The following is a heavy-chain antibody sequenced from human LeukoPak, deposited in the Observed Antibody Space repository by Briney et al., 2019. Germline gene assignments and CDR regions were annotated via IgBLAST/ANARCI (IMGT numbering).Heavy chain of an antibody. CDR2: IYKGGGT. CDR1: GFTVRSHY. J-gene: IGHJ4*02. D-gene: IGHD5-12*01. CDR3: AGTYDGSLSYYFDF. Sequence: GGSLRLSCAASGFTVRSHYMSWVRQAPGKGLEWVSTIYKGGGTFYADSVKGRFTISRDNSKNTVYLQMNSLRADDTAVYYCAGTYDGSLSYYFDFWGQGTLVTVFS. V-gene: IGHV3-53*01.